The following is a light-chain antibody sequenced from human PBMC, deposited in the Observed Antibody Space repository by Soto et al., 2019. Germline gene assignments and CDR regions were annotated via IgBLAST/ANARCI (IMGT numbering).Light chain of an antibody. Sequence: EIVLTQSPATLSLSPGEGATLSCRASQNVSTFVAWYRQKPGQAPSLLMFDASRRATGIPARLNGSGSGTDFTLTISSLEPEDFAVYYCQQRSDWPWTFGQGTKVDI. CDR1: QNVSTF. J-gene: IGKJ1*01. CDR2: DAS. V-gene: IGKV3-11*01. CDR3: QQRSDWPWT.